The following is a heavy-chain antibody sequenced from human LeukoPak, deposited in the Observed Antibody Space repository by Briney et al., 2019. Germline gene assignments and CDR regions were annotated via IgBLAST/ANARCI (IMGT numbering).Heavy chain of an antibody. CDR3: AKNTILVATEN. V-gene: IGHV3-33*06. J-gene: IGHJ4*02. D-gene: IGHD5-12*01. CDR1: GFTFSSYG. Sequence: PGGSLRLSCAASGFTFSSYGMHWVRQAPGKGLEWVAVIWYDGSNKYYADSVKGRFTISRDDSKNTVYLQMNSLRAEDTAFYYCAKNTILVATENWGQGTLVTVSS. CDR2: IWYDGSNK.